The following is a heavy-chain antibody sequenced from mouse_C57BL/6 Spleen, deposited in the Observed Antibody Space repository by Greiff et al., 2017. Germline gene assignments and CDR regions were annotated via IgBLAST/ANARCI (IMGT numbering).Heavy chain of an antibody. J-gene: IGHJ2*01. CDR3: ARRGTTVVDPFDY. D-gene: IGHD1-1*01. CDR1: GYTFTSYW. CDR2: IYPGSGST. V-gene: IGHV1-55*01. Sequence: QVQLQQPGAELVKPGASVKMSCKASGYTFTSYWITWVKQRPGQGLEWIGDIYPGSGSTNYNEKFKSKATLTVDTSSSTAYMQLSSLTSEDSAVYYCARRGTTVVDPFDYWGQGTTLTVSS.